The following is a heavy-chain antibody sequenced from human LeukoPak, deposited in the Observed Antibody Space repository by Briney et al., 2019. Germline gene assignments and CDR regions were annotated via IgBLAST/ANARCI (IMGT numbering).Heavy chain of an antibody. CDR2: INHSGST. J-gene: IGHJ5*02. D-gene: IGHD5-18*01. CDR1: GGSFSGYY. Sequence: SETLSLTCAVYGGSFSGYYWSWIRQPPGKGLEWIGEINHSGSTNYNPSLKSRVTISVDTSKNQFSLKLSSMTAADTAVYYCASMSGYSYGYNWFDPWGQGTLVTVSS. V-gene: IGHV4-34*01. CDR3: ASMSGYSYGYNWFDP.